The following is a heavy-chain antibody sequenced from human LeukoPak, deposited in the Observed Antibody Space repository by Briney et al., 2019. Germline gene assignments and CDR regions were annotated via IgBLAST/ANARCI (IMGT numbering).Heavy chain of an antibody. CDR2: INPSGGST. D-gene: IGHD3-3*01. V-gene: IGHV1-46*01. J-gene: IGHJ4*02. CDR3: ARGDTPRFLEWLFDY. CDR1: GYTFTSYY. Sequence: ASVTVSCTASGYTFTSYYMHWVRQAPGQGLEWMGIINPSGGSTSYAQKFQGRVTMTRDTSTSTVYMELSSLRSEDTAVYYCARGDTPRFLEWLFDYWGQGTLVTVSS.